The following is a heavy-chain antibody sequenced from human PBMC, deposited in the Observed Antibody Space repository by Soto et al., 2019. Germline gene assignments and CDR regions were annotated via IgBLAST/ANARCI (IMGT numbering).Heavy chain of an antibody. J-gene: IGHJ4*02. V-gene: IGHV1-18*04. D-gene: IGHD6-19*01. CDR3: ARARDSGSGWYVVGY. Sequence: ASVKVSCKASGYTFTSYGISWGRQAPGQGLEWMGWISAYNGNTNYAQKLQGRVTMTTDTSTSTAYMELRSLRSDDTAVYYCARARDSGSGWYVVGYWGQGTLVTVSS. CDR2: ISAYNGNT. CDR1: GYTFTSYG.